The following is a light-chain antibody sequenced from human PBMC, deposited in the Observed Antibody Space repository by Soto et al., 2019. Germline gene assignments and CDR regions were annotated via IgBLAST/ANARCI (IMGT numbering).Light chain of an antibody. CDR1: SSDVGGYNY. CDR2: DVS. CDR3: FSYTTSSTLV. J-gene: IGLJ3*02. Sequence: QSALTQPASVSGSPGQSITISCTGTSSDVGGYNYVSWYQQHPAKAPKLMIYDVSNRPSWVSHRFSGSKSGNTASLTISGLQAEEEADYYCFSYTTSSTLVFGGGTKLTVL. V-gene: IGLV2-14*03.